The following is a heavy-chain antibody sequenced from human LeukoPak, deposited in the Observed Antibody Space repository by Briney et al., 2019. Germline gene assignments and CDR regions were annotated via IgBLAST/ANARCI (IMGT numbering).Heavy chain of an antibody. J-gene: IGHJ4*02. CDR3: ARAYYYDSSGPE. CDR2: MNPNSGNT. V-gene: IGHV1-8*01. Sequence: ASVKVSCKASGYTFTSYDINWVRQATGQGLEWMGWMNPNSGNTGYAQKFQGRVTITADESTSTAYMELSSLRSEDTAVYYCARAYYYDSSGPEWGQGTLVTVSS. D-gene: IGHD3-22*01. CDR1: GYTFTSYD.